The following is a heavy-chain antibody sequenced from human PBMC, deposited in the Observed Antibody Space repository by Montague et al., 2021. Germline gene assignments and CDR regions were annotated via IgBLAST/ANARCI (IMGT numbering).Heavy chain of an antibody. J-gene: IGHJ4*02. D-gene: IGHD3-16*02. CDR3: ASGTGYYGYLWGRYQVY. CDR1: GFTFSNYA. CDR2: ISYDGSNT. V-gene: IGHV3-30*04. Sequence: SLRLSCAASGFTFSNYAMHWVRQAPGKGLEWVAFISYDGSNTYYADSVKGRFTISRDNSKNTLYLQMNSLRAQDTAVYYCASGTGYYGYLWGRYQVYWGQGTLVTVSS.